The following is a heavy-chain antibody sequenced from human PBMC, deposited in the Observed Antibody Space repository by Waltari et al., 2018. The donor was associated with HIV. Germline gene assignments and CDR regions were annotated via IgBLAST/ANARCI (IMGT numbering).Heavy chain of an antibody. CDR3: ARAGGYCSSTSCLDYYYGMDV. V-gene: IGHV4-4*02. CDR2: IYHSGST. J-gene: IGHJ6*02. CDR1: GGSISSSNW. D-gene: IGHD2-2*01. Sequence: QVQLQESGPGLVKPSGTLSLTCAVSGGSISSSNWWSWVRQPPGKGLGWIGEIYHSGSTNYNPSLKSRVTISVDKSKNQFSLKLSSVTAADTAVYYCARAGGYCSSTSCLDYYYGMDVWGQGTTVTVSS.